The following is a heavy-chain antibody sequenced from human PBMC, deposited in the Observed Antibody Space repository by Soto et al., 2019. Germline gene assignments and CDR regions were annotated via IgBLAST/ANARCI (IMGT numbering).Heavy chain of an antibody. CDR1: GFTFTRYW. CDR2: ITGDGVTT. CDR3: ARDNGGDWGVGAFDI. J-gene: IGHJ3*02. D-gene: IGHD2-21*02. V-gene: IGHV3-74*01. Sequence: GGSVGLSCAASGFTFTRYWMQWVRQAPGKGLVWVSRITGDGVTTTYADSVKGRFTISRDNAKNSLYLEMNSLRAEDTAVYFCARDNGGDWGVGAFDIWGQGTMVTVSS.